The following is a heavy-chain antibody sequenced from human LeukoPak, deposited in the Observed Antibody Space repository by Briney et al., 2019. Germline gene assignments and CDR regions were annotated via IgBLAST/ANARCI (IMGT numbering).Heavy chain of an antibody. J-gene: IGHJ4*02. CDR2: IYPGDSDT. CDR1: GYLFTTYW. CDR3: ARPFGGSSWYWAPTY. Sequence: GESLKISCQGSGYLFTTYWIGWVRQMPGKGLEWMGIIYPGDSDTRYSPSFQGQVTISADKSISTAYLQWSSLKASDTAMYYCARPFGGSSWYWAPTYWGQGTLVTVSS. V-gene: IGHV5-51*01. D-gene: IGHD6-13*01.